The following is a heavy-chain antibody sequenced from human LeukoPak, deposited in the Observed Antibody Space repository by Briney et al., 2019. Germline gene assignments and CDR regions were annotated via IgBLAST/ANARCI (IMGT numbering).Heavy chain of an antibody. V-gene: IGHV3-23*01. Sequence: GGSLRLSCAASGFTFSSYAMSWVRQAPGKGLEWVSAISGSGGSTYYADSVKGRFTISRDNSKNTLYLQMNSLRAEDTAVYYCAKVVVPAAVIYPDAFDIWGQGTMVTVSS. CDR3: AKVVVPAAVIYPDAFDI. CDR2: ISGSGGST. J-gene: IGHJ3*02. D-gene: IGHD2-2*01. CDR1: GFTFSSYA.